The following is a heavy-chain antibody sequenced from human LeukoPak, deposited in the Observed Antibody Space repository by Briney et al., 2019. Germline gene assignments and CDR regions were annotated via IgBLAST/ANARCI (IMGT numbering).Heavy chain of an antibody. CDR1: GYTFTGYY. J-gene: IGHJ4*02. CDR2: INPNSGGK. V-gene: IGHV1-2*02. CDR3: ATDSENSGHGY. D-gene: IGHD1-26*01. Sequence: ASVKVSCKASGYTFTGYYMHGVRRAAGQGREGMGWINPNSGGKNYAQKFQGRVTMTRDMSISTAYMALSRMRSDDTAVYYCATDSENSGHGYWGQGTLVTVSS.